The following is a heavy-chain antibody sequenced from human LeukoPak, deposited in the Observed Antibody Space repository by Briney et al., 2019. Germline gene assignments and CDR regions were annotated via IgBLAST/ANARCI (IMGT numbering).Heavy chain of an antibody. CDR3: AGMLYCSSTSCYPYET. Sequence: KPSETLSLTCTVSGGSISSGNYWGWIRQPPGKGLEWIGSIFHTGSTYFNLSLKSRVTISVDTSKNQFSLRLSSVTAADTAVYYCAGMLYCSSTSCYPYETWGQGTLVTVSS. D-gene: IGHD2-2*01. CDR2: IFHTGST. J-gene: IGHJ5*02. V-gene: IGHV4-38-2*02. CDR1: GGSISSGNY.